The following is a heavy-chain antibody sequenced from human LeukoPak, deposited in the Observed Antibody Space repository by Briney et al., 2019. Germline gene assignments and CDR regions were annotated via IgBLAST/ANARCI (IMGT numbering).Heavy chain of an antibody. CDR1: GGSISSSYY. CDR3: ARASGGYYLFDY. CDR2: IYYSGST. J-gene: IGHJ4*02. Sequence: SETLSLTCTVSGGSISSSYYWGWIRQPPGKGLEWIGSIYYSGSTYYNPSLKSRVTISVDTSKNQFSLKLSSVTAADTAVYYCARASGGYYLFDYWGQGTLVTVSS. D-gene: IGHD2-15*01. V-gene: IGHV4-39*07.